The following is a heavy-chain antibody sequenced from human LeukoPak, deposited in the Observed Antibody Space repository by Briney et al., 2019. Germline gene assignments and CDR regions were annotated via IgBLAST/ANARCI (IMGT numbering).Heavy chain of an antibody. D-gene: IGHD2-21*01. CDR2: IYSGGIT. CDR3: ARNPCGGGTCHHYVDY. CDR1: GGSISSFY. V-gene: IGHV4-4*07. J-gene: IGHJ4*02. Sequence: PSETLSLTCTVSGGSISSFYWSWIRQPAGKGLEWIGRIYSGGITNYSPSLKSRVTMSVDTSNNQFSLKLSSMTAADTAVYYCARNPCGGGTCHHYVDYWGQGTLVTVSS.